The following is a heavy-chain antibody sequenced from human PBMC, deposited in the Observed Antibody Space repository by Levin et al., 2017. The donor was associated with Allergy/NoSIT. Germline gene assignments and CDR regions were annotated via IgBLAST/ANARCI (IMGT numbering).Heavy chain of an antibody. CDR1: GGSFSGYY. Sequence: PSETLSLTCAVYGGSFSGYYWSWIRQPPGKGLEWIGEINHSGSTNYNPSLKSRVTISVDTSKNQFSLKLSSVTAADTAVYYCATSPSAPGNYWGQGTLVTVSS. D-gene: IGHD6-6*01. CDR2: INHSGST. V-gene: IGHV4-34*01. CDR3: ATSPSAPGNY. J-gene: IGHJ4*02.